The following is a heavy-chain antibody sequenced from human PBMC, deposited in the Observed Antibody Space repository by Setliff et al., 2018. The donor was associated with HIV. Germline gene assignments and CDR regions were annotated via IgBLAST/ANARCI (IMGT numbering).Heavy chain of an antibody. D-gene: IGHD2-15*01. CDR1: GGSISSHY. V-gene: IGHV4-59*11. CDR2: IYYTGIP. CDR3: ARRPIKGYGPFDS. Sequence: PSETLSLTCTVSGGSISSHYWSWIRQPPGKGLEWVGLIYYTGIPTYNPSLSSRVTISVDTSKNHFSLRLTSVTAADTAVYYCARRPIKGYGPFDSWGPGTLVTVSS. J-gene: IGHJ4*02.